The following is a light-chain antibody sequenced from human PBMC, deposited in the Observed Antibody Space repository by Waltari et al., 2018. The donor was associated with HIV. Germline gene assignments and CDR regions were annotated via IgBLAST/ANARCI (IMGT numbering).Light chain of an antibody. J-gene: IGKJ1*01. Sequence: EPVMTQSPATLSVSPGERVTLSCRASQSVSSNLAWYQQKPGQAPRLLIYGASTRATGIPARFSGSGSGTEFTLTISSLQSEDFAVYYCQHYNNWPPWTFGQGTKVEIK. CDR3: QHYNNWPPWT. CDR2: GAS. V-gene: IGKV3-15*01. CDR1: QSVSSN.